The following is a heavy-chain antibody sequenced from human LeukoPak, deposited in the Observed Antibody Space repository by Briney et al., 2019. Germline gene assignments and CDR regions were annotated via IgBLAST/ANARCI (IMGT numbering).Heavy chain of an antibody. CDR2: ISAYKGNT. J-gene: IGHJ4*02. V-gene: IGHV1-18*01. D-gene: IGHD4-11*01. CDR1: GYTFTSYG. CDR3: ARDQAATNNQVRSCLD. Sequence: ASVKVSCKASGYTFTSYGISWVRQAPGQGLEWMGWISAYKGNTNYAQKLQGRVTMTTDTSTSTAYMEIRGLRSDDTALYFCARDQAATNNQVRSCLDWGEGSLVTVSS.